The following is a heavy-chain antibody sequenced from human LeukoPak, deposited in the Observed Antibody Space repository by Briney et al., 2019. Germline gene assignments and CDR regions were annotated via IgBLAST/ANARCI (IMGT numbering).Heavy chain of an antibody. CDR3: ARDSFSTHYDLLTGSQRGFDY. V-gene: IGHV1-18*01. D-gene: IGHD3-9*01. CDR2: ISAYNGNT. Sequence: ASVKVSCKASGYTFTSYGISWVRQAPGQGLEWMGWISAYNGNTNYAQKLQGRVTMTTDTSTSTAYMELRSLRSDDTAVYYCARDSFSTHYDLLTGSQRGFDYWGQGTLVTVSS. CDR1: GYTFTSYG. J-gene: IGHJ4*02.